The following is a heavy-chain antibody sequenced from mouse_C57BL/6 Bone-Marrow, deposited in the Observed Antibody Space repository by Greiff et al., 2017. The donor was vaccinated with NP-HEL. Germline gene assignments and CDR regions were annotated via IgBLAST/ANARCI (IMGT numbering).Heavy chain of an antibody. CDR2: IHPNSGST. CDR1: GYTFTSYW. J-gene: IGHJ2*01. CDR3: ARFTTVVARGY. V-gene: IGHV1-64*01. D-gene: IGHD1-1*01. Sequence: QVQLQQPGAELVKPGASVKLSCKASGYTFTSYWMHWVKQRPGQGLEWIGMIHPNSGSTNYNEKFKSKATLTVDKSSSTAYMQLSSLTSEDSAVYYCARFTTVVARGYWGQGTTLTVSS.